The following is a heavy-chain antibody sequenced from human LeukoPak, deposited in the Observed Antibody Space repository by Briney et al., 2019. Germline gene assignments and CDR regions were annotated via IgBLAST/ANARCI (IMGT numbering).Heavy chain of an antibody. CDR3: ASPGIYDSSALTFDY. CDR2: INPSGGST. D-gene: IGHD3-22*01. Sequence: GASVKVSCKTSGYTFTSYYMHWVRQAPGQGLEWMGIINPSGGSTSYAQKFQGRVTMTRDMSTSTVYMELSSLRSEDTAVYYCASPGIYDSSALTFDYWGQGTLVTVSS. J-gene: IGHJ4*02. CDR1: GYTFTSYY. V-gene: IGHV1-46*01.